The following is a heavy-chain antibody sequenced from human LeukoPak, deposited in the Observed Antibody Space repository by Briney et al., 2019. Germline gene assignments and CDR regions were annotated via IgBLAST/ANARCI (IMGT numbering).Heavy chain of an antibody. Sequence: SETLSLTCTVSGGSISSSSYYWGWIRQPPGKGLEWIGYIYYSGSTNYNPSLKSRVTLSIDTSKKHFSLKLSSVTAADTALYFCARARDGYKLDYWGQGTLVTVSS. D-gene: IGHD5-24*01. CDR2: IYYSGST. CDR1: GGSISSSSYY. V-gene: IGHV4-61*05. CDR3: ARARDGYKLDY. J-gene: IGHJ4*02.